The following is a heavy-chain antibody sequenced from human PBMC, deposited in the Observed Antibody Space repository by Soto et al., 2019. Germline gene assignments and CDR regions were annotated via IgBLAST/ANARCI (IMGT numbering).Heavy chain of an antibody. V-gene: IGHV3-30-3*01. Sequence: PGGSLRLSCAASGFTFSSYAMHWVRQAPGKGLEWVAVISYDGSNKFYADSVKGRFTISRDNSKNTLSLQMNSLRAEDTAVYYCARGPAKVEDIVLVPVLYWGQGTLVTVSS. CDR2: ISYDGSNK. D-gene: IGHD2-2*01. CDR1: GFTFSSYA. J-gene: IGHJ4*02. CDR3: ARGPAKVEDIVLVPVLY.